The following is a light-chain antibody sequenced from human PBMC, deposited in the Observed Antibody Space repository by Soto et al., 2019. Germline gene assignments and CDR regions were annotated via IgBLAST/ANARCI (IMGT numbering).Light chain of an antibody. CDR2: DAS. V-gene: IGKV3-11*01. CDR1: HSVDNY. Sequence: EVVLTQSPATLSLSPGERATFSCMATHSVDNYLAWYQQKPGRAPRLLIYDASTRATGIPARFSGSGSGTDFTLTVSSLEPEDFAVYYCQQRSSWPRTFGQGTKVDI. J-gene: IGKJ1*01. CDR3: QQRSSWPRT.